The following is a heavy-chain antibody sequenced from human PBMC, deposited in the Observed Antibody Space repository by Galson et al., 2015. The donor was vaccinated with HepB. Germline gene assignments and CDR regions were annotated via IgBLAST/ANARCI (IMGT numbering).Heavy chain of an antibody. CDR3: APAPYNDILTGYPMVDF. D-gene: IGHD3-9*01. J-gene: IGHJ4*02. CDR2: FDPEDGET. CDR1: GYTLTELS. Sequence: SVKVSCKVSGYTLTELSMHWVRQAPGKGLEWMGGFDPEDGETIYAQKFQGRVTMTEDTSTDTAYMELSSLRSEDTAVYYCAPAPYNDILTGYPMVDFWGQGTLVTVSS. V-gene: IGHV1-24*01.